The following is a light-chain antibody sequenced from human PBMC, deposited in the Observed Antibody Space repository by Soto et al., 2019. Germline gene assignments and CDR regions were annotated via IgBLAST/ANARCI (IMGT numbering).Light chain of an antibody. Sequence: QSVLTQPPSMSGAPGQRVTISCTGSNSNIGAGYNVHWYQQLPGTAPKPLIYDSSNRPSGVPDRFSGSKSGTSASLAITGLQAEDEADYYCQSYDSSLSGYVFGTGTKVTVL. CDR2: DSS. V-gene: IGLV1-40*01. J-gene: IGLJ1*01. CDR3: QSYDSSLSGYV. CDR1: NSNIGAGYN.